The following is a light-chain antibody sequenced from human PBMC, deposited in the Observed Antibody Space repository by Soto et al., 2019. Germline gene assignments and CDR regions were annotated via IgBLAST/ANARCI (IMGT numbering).Light chain of an antibody. V-gene: IGKV2-24*01. CDR1: QSPVHRSGNTY. CDR3: MQGSQLPWT. CDR2: KIS. J-gene: IGKJ1*01. Sequence: DIVMTQTPLLSPVTVGQPASISCRSSQSPVHRSGNTYLSWLQQRPGQPQRLLIYKISNRFSGGTERFGGSGAGTDFTLKISRVEADDVGDYYCMQGSQLPWTFGQGTKVEI.